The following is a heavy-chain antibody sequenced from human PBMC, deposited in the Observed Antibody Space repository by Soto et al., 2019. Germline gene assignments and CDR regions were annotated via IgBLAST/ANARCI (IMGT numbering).Heavy chain of an antibody. CDR3: ARDRWRYGSWSPTTRGAPDD. CDR1: GFTFSNYA. CDR2: VSATAGTT. J-gene: IGHJ4*02. D-gene: IGHD3-10*01. Sequence: GGSLRLSCAASGFTFSNYAMSWVRQAPGKGLEWVSLVSATAGTTYYADSVKGRFTISRDNSKNTLYLQMNSLRAEDTAVYYCARDRWRYGSWSPTTRGAPDDWGQGTLVTVSS. V-gene: IGHV3-23*01.